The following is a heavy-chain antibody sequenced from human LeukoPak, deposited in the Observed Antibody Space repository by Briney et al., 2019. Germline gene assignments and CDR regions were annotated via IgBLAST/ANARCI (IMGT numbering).Heavy chain of an antibody. CDR1: GLTVSSNY. J-gene: IGHJ4*02. CDR2: IYSGGST. V-gene: IGHV3-53*01. D-gene: IGHD3-10*01. CDR3: ARGSGPRLFDY. Sequence: GGSLRLSCAASGLTVSSNYMSWVRQAPGKGLEWVSVIYSGGSTHYADSVKGRFTISRDNSKNTLYLQMNSLRAEDTAVYYCARGSGPRLFDYWGQGTLVTVSS.